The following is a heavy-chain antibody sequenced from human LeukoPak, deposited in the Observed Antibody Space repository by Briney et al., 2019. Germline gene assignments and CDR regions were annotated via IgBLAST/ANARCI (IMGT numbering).Heavy chain of an antibody. Sequence: PGGSLRLSCAASGFTFGSYAMYWVRQAPGKGLEWVANIKEDGSEKNYVDSVKGRFTISRDNAKNSLYLQMNTLRAEDTAVYYCGRSGIVTTAVPFWGQGTLVTVSS. CDR3: GRSGIVTTAVPF. CDR1: GFTFGSYA. V-gene: IGHV3-7*01. CDR2: IKEDGSEK. J-gene: IGHJ4*02. D-gene: IGHD1-26*01.